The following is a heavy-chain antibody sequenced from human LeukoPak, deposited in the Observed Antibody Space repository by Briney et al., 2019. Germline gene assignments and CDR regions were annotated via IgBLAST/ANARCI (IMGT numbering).Heavy chain of an antibody. Sequence: SQTLSLTCAISRDTVSRNSAAWDSVRQSPSRGLEWLGRTYYRSKWFNDNAVSVKSRITVNPDTSKNQYSLQLNSVAPEDTAIYYWSRAYNYGFDYWGQGTLVTVFS. V-gene: IGHV6-1*01. CDR3: SRAYNYGFDY. D-gene: IGHD5-18*01. CDR2: TYYRSKWFN. CDR1: RDTVSRNSAA. J-gene: IGHJ4*02.